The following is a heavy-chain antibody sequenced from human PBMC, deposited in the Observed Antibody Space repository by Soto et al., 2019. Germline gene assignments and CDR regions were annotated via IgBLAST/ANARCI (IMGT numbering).Heavy chain of an antibody. CDR3: AKDRGEVYGSGSYYYGMDV. CDR2: ISWDAGST. D-gene: IGHD3-10*01. CDR1: GFTFDDYA. Sequence: GGSLRLSCAASGFTFDDYAMHWVRQAPGKGLEWVSLISWDAGSTNYAYSVKGRFNISRDNSKNSLYLQMNSLRAEDTALYYCAKDRGEVYGSGSYYYGMDVWGQGTTVTVSS. V-gene: IGHV3-43D*03. J-gene: IGHJ6*02.